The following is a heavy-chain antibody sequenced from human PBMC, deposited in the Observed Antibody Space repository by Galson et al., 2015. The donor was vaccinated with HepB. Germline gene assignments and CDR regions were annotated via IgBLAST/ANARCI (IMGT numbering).Heavy chain of an antibody. J-gene: IGHJ4*02. CDR1: GFTFGDYA. D-gene: IGHD4-11*01. V-gene: IGHV3-49*03. CDR2: IRSKAYGGTT. CDR3: TTLGGSTVTTYEGSFDY. Sequence: SLRLSCAASGFTFGDYAMSWFRQAPGKGLEWVGFIRSKAYGGTTEYAASVKGRFTISRDDSKSIAYLQMNSLKTEDTAVYYCTTLGGSTVTTYEGSFDYWGQGTLVTVSS.